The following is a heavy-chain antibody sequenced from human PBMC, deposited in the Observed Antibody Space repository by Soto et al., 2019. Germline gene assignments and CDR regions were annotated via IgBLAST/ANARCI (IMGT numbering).Heavy chain of an antibody. V-gene: IGHV3-23*01. D-gene: IGHD2-2*01. CDR3: AKTRRDVVVPAAYFDY. J-gene: IGHJ4*02. CDR2: ISGSGGST. CDR1: GFTFSSYA. Sequence: PGGSLRLSCVASGFTFSSYAMSWVRQAPGKGLEWVSAISGSGGSTYYADSVKGRFTISRDNSKNTLYLQMNSLRAEDTAVYYCAKTRRDVVVPAAYFDYWGQGTLVTVSS.